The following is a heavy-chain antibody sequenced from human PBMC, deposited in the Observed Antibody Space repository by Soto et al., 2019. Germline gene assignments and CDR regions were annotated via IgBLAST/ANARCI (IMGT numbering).Heavy chain of an antibody. D-gene: IGHD3-16*01. CDR2: INQDGSGK. Sequence: GGSLRVSCAASVFTFSDSWMAWARQVPGKGPEWVANINQDGSGKNYVDSVKGRFTISRDKAKNSLYLQMNSLRAEDTAVYYCASLGRHGWGQGTTVTVSS. J-gene: IGHJ6*01. CDR3: ASLGRHG. V-gene: IGHV3-7*01. CDR1: VFTFSDSW.